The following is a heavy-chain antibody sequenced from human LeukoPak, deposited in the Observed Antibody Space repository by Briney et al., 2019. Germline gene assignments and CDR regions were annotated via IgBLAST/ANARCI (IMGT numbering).Heavy chain of an antibody. CDR3: GRLYYYDSSGYYGEIDN. D-gene: IGHD3-22*01. CDR1: GYTFTNYG. Sequence: GASVKVSCEASGYTFTNYGISWVRQAPGQGLEWMGWTSVYNGHTNYAQKFQDRVAMTTDTSTTTPYMVLRNLTADDTAVYYCGRLYYYDSSGYYGEIDNWGQGTLVTVSS. CDR2: TSVYNGHT. J-gene: IGHJ4*02. V-gene: IGHV1-18*01.